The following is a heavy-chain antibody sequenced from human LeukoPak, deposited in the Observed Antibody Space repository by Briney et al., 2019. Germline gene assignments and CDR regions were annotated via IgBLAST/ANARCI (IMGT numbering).Heavy chain of an antibody. V-gene: IGHV3-48*03. CDR1: GFTFSSYE. CDR3: ARESHSGYDYIPLAFDY. D-gene: IGHD5-12*01. J-gene: IGHJ4*02. Sequence: PGGSLRLSCAASGFTFSSYEMNWVRQAPGKGLEWVSYISRSGSTIYYADSVKGRFTISRDNAKNSLYLQMNSLRAEDTAVYYCARESHSGYDYIPLAFDYWGQGTLVTVSS. CDR2: ISRSGSTI.